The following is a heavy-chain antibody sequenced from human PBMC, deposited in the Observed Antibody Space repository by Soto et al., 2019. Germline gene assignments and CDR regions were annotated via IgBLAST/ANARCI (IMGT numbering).Heavy chain of an antibody. CDR3: ATKKIDDFDY. CDR2: IRNDGTVR. Sequence: GGSLRLSCTASGFTFSYHDMHWVRQAPGKGLEWLAAIRNDGTVRNYADAAKGRFTISRDNSKSTLYLDVNNLRPEDTAAYYCATKKIDDFDYWGQGTLVTVSS. J-gene: IGHJ4*02. V-gene: IGHV3-30*02. CDR1: GFTFSYHD.